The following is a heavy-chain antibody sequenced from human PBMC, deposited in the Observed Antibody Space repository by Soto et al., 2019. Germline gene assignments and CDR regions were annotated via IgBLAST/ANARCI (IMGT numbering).Heavy chain of an antibody. CDR2: IYPGDSDT. J-gene: IGHJ6*02. CDR1: GYSFTSYW. Sequence: PGESLKISCKGSGYSFTSYWIGWVRQMPGKGLEWMGIIYPGDSDTRYSPSFQGQVTISADKSISTAYLQWSSLKASDTAMYYCATQSIPGYSSSWYVRYYYGMDVWGQGTTVTVSS. V-gene: IGHV5-51*01. CDR3: ATQSIPGYSSSWYVRYYYGMDV. D-gene: IGHD6-13*01.